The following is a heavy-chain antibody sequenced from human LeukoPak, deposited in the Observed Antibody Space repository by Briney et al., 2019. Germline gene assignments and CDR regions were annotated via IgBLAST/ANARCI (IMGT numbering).Heavy chain of an antibody. CDR3: ARAQPHYYDSSGYRNWFDP. D-gene: IGHD3-22*01. V-gene: IGHV4-34*01. CDR1: GFTFSTYA. CDR2: INHSGST. J-gene: IGHJ5*02. Sequence: GSLRLSCAASGFTFSTYAMSWIRQPPGKGLEWIGEINHSGSTNYNPSLKSRVTISVDTSKNQFSLKLSSVTAADTAVYYCARAQPHYYDSSGYRNWFDPWGQGTLVTVSS.